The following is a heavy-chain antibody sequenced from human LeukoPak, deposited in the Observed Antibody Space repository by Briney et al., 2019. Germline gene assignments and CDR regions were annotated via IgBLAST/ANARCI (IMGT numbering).Heavy chain of an antibody. CDR3: ARGDYDILTGYPTRFDY. CDR2: IIPIFGTA. J-gene: IGHJ4*02. D-gene: IGHD3-9*01. Sequence: ASVKVSCKASGGTFSSYAISWVRQAPGQGLEWMGGIIPIFGTANYAQKFQGRVTITADESTSTAYMELSSLRSEDTAVYYCARGDYDILTGYPTRFDYWGQGTLVTVSS. V-gene: IGHV1-69*01. CDR1: GGTFSSYA.